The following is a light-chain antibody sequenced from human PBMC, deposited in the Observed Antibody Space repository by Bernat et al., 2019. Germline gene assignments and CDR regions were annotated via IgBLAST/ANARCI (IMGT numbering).Light chain of an antibody. CDR1: QDISNY. J-gene: IGKJ4*01. V-gene: IGKV1-33*01. CDR2: DAS. Sequence: DIQMTQSPSSLSASVGDRVTITCQASQDISNYLNWYQQKPGKAPKLLTYDASTLETGVPSRFSGSGSGTDFTFTIISLQPEDIATYYCQQYDNRQSTFGGGTKVEIK. CDR3: QQYDNRQST.